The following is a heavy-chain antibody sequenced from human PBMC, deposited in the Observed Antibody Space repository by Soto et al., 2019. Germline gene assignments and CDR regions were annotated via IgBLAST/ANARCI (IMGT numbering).Heavy chain of an antibody. CDR1: GFIFSDYY. V-gene: IGHV3-11*05. CDR3: VRDIERVGATRYFDH. CDR2: ISSSSSDT. D-gene: IGHD1-26*01. J-gene: IGHJ4*02. Sequence: GGSLRLSCAASGFIFSDYYMGWIRQAPGKGLEWLSYISSSSSDTNYADSVKGRFRSSRDNAKSTLYLQMDSLRVEDTAVYYCVRDIERVGATRYFDHWGQGTLVTVSS.